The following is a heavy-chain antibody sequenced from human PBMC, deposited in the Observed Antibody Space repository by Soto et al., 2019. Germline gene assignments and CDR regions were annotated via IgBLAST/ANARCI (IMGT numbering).Heavy chain of an antibody. D-gene: IGHD1-1*01. V-gene: IGHV4-34*01. CDR1: GGSFSGYY. J-gene: IGHJ5*02. CDR3: ATTNWNHNWFDP. Sequence: SETLSLTCAVYGGSFSGYYWSWIRQPPGKGLEWIGEINHSGSTNYNPSLKSRVTISVDTSKNQFSLKLSSVTAADTAVYYCATTNWNHNWFDPWGQGTLVTVSS. CDR2: INHSGST.